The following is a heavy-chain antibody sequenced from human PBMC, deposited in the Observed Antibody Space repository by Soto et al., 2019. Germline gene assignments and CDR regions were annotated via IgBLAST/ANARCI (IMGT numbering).Heavy chain of an antibody. CDR3: ARGSYGDHGVFDY. J-gene: IGHJ4*02. V-gene: IGHV3-13*01. Sequence: GGSLRLSCAASGFTFSSYDMHWVRQATGKGLEWVSAIGTAGDTYYPGSVKGRFTISRENAKNSLYLQMNSLRAGDTAVYYCARGSYGDHGVFDYWGQGTLVTVSS. D-gene: IGHD4-17*01. CDR1: GFTFSSYD. CDR2: IGTAGDT.